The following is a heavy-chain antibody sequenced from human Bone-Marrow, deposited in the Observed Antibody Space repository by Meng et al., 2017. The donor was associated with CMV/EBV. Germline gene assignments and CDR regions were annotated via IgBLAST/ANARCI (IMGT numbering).Heavy chain of an antibody. V-gene: IGHV1-18*01. J-gene: IGHJ6*02. D-gene: IGHD2-15*01. CDR3: ARELMVVSPTLFYYYGMDV. Sequence: ASVKVSCKASGYTFSSYGISWVRQAPGQGLEWMGWISAYNGNTNHAQNLQGRVTMTTDTSTSTAYMELRSLRSDDTAVYYCARELMVVSPTLFYYYGMDVWDQGTTVTV. CDR1: GYTFSSYG. CDR2: ISAYNGNT.